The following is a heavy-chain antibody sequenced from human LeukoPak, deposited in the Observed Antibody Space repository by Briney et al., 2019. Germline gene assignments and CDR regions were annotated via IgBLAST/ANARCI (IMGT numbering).Heavy chain of an antibody. CDR3: ARDSHLSRLLDY. J-gene: IGHJ4*02. Sequence: GGSLRLSCEASGFTFSASWMYWVRQPPGKGMVWVPRMNLDGSVTSYADSVEGRFTISRDNAKNTLYLQMDSVRADDTAIYYCARDSHLSRLLDYWGQGTPVTVSS. V-gene: IGHV3-74*01. CDR1: GFTFSASW. CDR2: MNLDGSVT.